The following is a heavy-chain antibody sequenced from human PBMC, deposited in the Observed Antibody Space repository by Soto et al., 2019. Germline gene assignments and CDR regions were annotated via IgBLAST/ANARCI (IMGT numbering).Heavy chain of an antibody. J-gene: IGHJ5*02. CDR3: TRDASRDSSARGWFDP. CDR2: ISSNSAYI. Sequence: ETLSLSCAASGFTFRSFTMNWVRQAPGKGLEWVSTISSNSAYIYYTDALRGRFTISRDNAKNSLHLQMNSLRAEDTAVYYCTRDASRDSSARGWFDPWGPGTLVTVSS. V-gene: IGHV3-21*01. D-gene: IGHD6-13*01. CDR1: GFTFRSFT.